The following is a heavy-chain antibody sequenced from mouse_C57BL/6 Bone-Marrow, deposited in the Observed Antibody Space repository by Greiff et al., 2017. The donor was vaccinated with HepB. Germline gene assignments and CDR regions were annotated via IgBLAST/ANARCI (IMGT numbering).Heavy chain of an antibody. J-gene: IGHJ4*01. CDR3: ARTIYYGSSYAMDY. CDR2: ILPSIGRT. V-gene: IGHV15-2*01. Sequence: VQLQQSGSELRSPGSSVKLSCKDFDSEVFPIAYMSWVRQKPGHGFEWIGGILPSIGRTIYGEKFEDKATLDADTLSNTAYLELNSLTSEDSAIYYCARTIYYGSSYAMDYWGQGTSVTVSS. D-gene: IGHD1-1*01. CDR1: DSEVFPIAY.